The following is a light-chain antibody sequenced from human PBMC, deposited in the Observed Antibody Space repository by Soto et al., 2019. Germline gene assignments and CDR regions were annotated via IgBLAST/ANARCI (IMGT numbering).Light chain of an antibody. J-gene: IGLJ2*01. CDR1: SSDVGGYNY. CDR2: DVS. Sequence: QSALTQPASVSGSPGQSITISCTGTSSDVGGYNYVSWYQQHPGKAPKLMIYDVSNRPSGVSNRFSGSKSGNTASLTISGLKAEDGADYYGSSYTSSSTLEVVFGGGTKLTVL. CDR3: SSYTSSSTLEVV. V-gene: IGLV2-14*01.